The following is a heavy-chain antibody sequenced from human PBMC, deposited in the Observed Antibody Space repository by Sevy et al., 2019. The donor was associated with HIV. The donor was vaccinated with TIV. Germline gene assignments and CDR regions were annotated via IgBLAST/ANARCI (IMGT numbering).Heavy chain of an antibody. CDR1: GSTLTALS. CDR2: FDTEDGET. Sequence: ASVKVSCKVSGSTLTALSMHWVRQAPGKGLEWMGRFDTEDGETIYAQKFQGRVIMTEDTSTDTAYVDLSNLRSEDTAVYYCASAREYYSDNSGYLDYWGQGTLVTVSS. CDR3: ASAREYYSDNSGYLDY. J-gene: IGHJ4*02. V-gene: IGHV1-24*01. D-gene: IGHD3-22*01.